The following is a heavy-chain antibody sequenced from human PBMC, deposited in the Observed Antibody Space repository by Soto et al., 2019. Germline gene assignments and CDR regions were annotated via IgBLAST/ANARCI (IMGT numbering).Heavy chain of an antibody. CDR3: TRVRGNPLLGWFDP. CDR2: IYHSGTT. D-gene: IGHD2-2*01. V-gene: IGHV4-31*01. Sequence: QVQLQESGPGLVKPSQTLSLTCTVSGGSISSGGYYWSWIRQHPGKGLEWIGYIYHSGTTYYNPSLQGTVTVSVDTAKNQVSLTLTSVTAADTAVYYCTRVRGNPLLGWFDPWGQGTLVTVSS. CDR1: GGSISSGGYY. J-gene: IGHJ5*02.